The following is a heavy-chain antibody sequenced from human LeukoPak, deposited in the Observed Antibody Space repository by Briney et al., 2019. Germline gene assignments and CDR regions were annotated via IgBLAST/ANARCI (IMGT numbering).Heavy chain of an antibody. CDR3: ALGSSSSSSNWFDP. Sequence: GSLRLSCAASEFIFSSYSMNWVRQAPGKGLEWISYISSSSSTMYYADSVKGRFTISRDNAKTSLYLQMNSLRVEDTAVYYCALGSSSSSSNWFDPWGQGTLVTVSA. D-gene: IGHD6-6*01. V-gene: IGHV3-48*01. CDR1: EFIFSSYS. J-gene: IGHJ5*02. CDR2: ISSSSSTM.